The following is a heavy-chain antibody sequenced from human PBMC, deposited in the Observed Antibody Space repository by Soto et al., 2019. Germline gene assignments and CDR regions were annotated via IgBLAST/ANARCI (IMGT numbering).Heavy chain of an antibody. D-gene: IGHD6-13*01. CDR2: ISGSGGST. CDR1: GFTFSSYA. CDR3: AKDPAVAQRYYYYGMDV. J-gene: IGHJ6*02. V-gene: IGHV3-23*01. Sequence: GGSLRLSCAASGFTFSSYAMSWVRQAPGKGLEWVSAISGSGGSTYYADSVKGRFTISRDNSKNTLYLQMNSLRAEDTAVYYCAKDPAVAQRYYYYGMDVWDQGTTVTVSS.